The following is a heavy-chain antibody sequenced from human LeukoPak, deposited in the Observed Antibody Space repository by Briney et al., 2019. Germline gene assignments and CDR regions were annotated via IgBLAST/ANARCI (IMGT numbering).Heavy chain of an antibody. Sequence: SETLSLTCTVSSGSISSYYWSWIRQPPGNGLEWIGSIYHSGSTYYNPSLKSRVTISVDTSKNQFSLKLSSVTAADTAVYYCARSDFGGVIVDLDYWGRGTLVTVSS. D-gene: IGHD3-16*02. J-gene: IGHJ4*02. CDR3: ARSDFGGVIVDLDY. CDR1: SGSISSYY. CDR2: IYHSGST. V-gene: IGHV4-59*08.